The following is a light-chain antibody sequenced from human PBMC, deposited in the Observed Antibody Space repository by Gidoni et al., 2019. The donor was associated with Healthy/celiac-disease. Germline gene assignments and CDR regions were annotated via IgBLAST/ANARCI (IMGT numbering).Light chain of an antibody. CDR2: GNS. Sequence: QSVLTQPPSASGAPGPRVTISCTGSSPNIGAGYDVHWYQRLPGTAPKLLIYGNSNRPSGVPDRFSGSKSGTSASLAITGLQAEDEADYYCQSYDSSLSGWVFGGGTKLTVL. CDR3: QSYDSSLSGWV. V-gene: IGLV1-40*01. J-gene: IGLJ3*02. CDR1: SPNIGAGYD.